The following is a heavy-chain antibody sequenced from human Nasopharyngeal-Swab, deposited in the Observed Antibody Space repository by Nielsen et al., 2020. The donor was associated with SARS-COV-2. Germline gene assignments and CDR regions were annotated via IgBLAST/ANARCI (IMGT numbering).Heavy chain of an antibody. J-gene: IGHJ6*02. CDR2: IYYSGST. CDR3: ARCITVIQGGPYYYYFGMDV. Sequence: WIRQPPGKGLEWIGYIYYSGSTYYNPSLRSRVTISVDTSKNQFSLKLNSVTAADTAVYYCARCITVIQGGPYYYYFGMDVWGQGTTVHRLL. D-gene: IGHD3-10*01. V-gene: IGHV4-59*01.